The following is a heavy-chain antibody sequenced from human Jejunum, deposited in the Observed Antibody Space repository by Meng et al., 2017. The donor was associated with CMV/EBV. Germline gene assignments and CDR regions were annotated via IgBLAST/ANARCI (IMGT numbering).Heavy chain of an antibody. J-gene: IGHJ4*02. V-gene: IGHV3-48*03. CDR2: ISASTSAI. Sequence: SGFTFSSYEMNWVRQIPGKGLEWISYISASTSAIYYAASVKGRFTISRDNVKNSLYLLMESLRADDTAIYYCVRGGSSGTLKYLDYWGQGALVTVSS. D-gene: IGHD3-3*01. CDR3: VRGGSSGTLKYLDY. CDR1: GFTFSSYE.